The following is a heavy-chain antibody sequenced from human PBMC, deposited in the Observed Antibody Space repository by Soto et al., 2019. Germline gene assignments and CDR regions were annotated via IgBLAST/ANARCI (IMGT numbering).Heavy chain of an antibody. CDR3: AREGVAPYYYYGMDV. CDR1: GYTFTSYG. D-gene: IGHD5-12*01. CDR2: ISTYNGNT. Sequence: GASVKVACKASGYTFTSYGFNWVRQAPGQGLEWMGWISTYNGNTNYAQKFQGRVTMTRDTSTSTVHMEVRSLRSDDTAVYYCAREGVAPYYYYGMDVWGQGTPVTVSS. V-gene: IGHV1-18*01. J-gene: IGHJ6*02.